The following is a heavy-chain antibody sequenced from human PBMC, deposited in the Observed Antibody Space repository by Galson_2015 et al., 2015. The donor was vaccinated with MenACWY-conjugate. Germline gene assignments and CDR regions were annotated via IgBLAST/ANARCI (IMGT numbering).Heavy chain of an antibody. CDR3: ATGLSSGVPPPGGRY. V-gene: IGHV3-33*01. CDR2: IWTDGNSK. D-gene: IGHD2-15*01. Sequence: SLRLSCAASGFTFSSYGMHWVRQAPGKGLEWVTVIWTDGNSKNYVDSVKGRFTISRDNSKNTLYLQMNSLRAEDTAVYYCATGLSSGVPPPGGRYWGQGTLATVSS. CDR1: GFTFSSYG. J-gene: IGHJ4*02.